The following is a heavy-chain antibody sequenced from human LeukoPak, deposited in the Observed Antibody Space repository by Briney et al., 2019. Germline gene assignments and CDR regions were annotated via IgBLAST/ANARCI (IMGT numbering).Heavy chain of an antibody. D-gene: IGHD3-22*01. Sequence: PGGSLRLSCSASGFSFSNYAMHWVRQAPGKGLEYASAISSNGDNTYYADSLKGRFTISRDNSKNTLYLQMSSLRAEDTAMYYCVNFSSGDASDIWGQGTMVTVSS. CDR1: GFSFSNYA. CDR3: VNFSSGDASDI. CDR2: ISSNGDNT. V-gene: IGHV3-64D*09. J-gene: IGHJ3*02.